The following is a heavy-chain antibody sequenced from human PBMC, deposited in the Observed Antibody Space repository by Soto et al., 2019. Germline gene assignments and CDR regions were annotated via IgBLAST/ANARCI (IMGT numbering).Heavy chain of an antibody. CDR3: ARDHPHSYGVYYFDY. J-gene: IGHJ4*02. Sequence: PSETLSLTCTVSGGSISSSSYYWGWIRQPPGKGLEWIGYIYSSGSTHYNPSLQNRVTISIDTSKNQVSLKVNSVTAADTAVYYCARDHPHSYGVYYFDYWGQGTPVTVSS. D-gene: IGHD5-18*01. V-gene: IGHV4-61*01. CDR1: GGSISSSSYY. CDR2: IYSSGST.